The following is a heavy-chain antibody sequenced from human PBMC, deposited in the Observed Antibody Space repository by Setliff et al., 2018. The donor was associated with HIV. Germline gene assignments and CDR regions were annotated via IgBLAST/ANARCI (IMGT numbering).Heavy chain of an antibody. CDR2: ISSSSSDI. J-gene: IGHJ4*02. CDR1: GFTFSSYS. V-gene: IGHV3-21*01. Sequence: PGGSLRLSCAASGFTFSSYSMTWVRQAPGKGLEWVSSISSSSSDIYYADSEKGRFTISRDNSKDTLYLQMNSLRAEDTAIYYCARAYYYDSSGYPTSYYFDYWGQGALVTVSS. CDR3: ARAYYYDSSGYPTSYYFDY. D-gene: IGHD3-22*01.